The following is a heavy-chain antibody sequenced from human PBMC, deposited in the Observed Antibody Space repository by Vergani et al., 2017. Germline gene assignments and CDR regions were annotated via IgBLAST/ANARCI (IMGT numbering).Heavy chain of an antibody. CDR1: GIPFSSYG. Sequence: QVQLVESAGGVVQPGRSLRVSCAASGIPFSSYGMHWVRQAPGKGLEWLAIIWYDGSYKYYADSVKGRFTISRDNSKNTLYLQMNSLRDEDTAVYYCARLDRSDGIDVWGQGTTVTVSS. J-gene: IGHJ6*02. CDR3: ARLDRSDGIDV. CDR2: IWYDGSYK. V-gene: IGHV3-33*01. D-gene: IGHD3/OR15-3a*01.